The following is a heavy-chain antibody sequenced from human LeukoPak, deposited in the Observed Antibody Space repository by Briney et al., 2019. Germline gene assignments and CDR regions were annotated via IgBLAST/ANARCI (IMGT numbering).Heavy chain of an antibody. CDR3: ARAPEYSSGWSEDY. D-gene: IGHD6-19*01. CDR2: IYPGESIYASENT. CDR1: GVSISAYY. J-gene: IGHJ4*02. V-gene: IGHV4-4*07. Sequence: SETLSLTCSVSGVSISAYYWSWIRQPAGKGLEWIGRIYPGESIYASENTNYNPSLKSRVSMSGDTSKNQVSLKLRSVTAADTAVYYCARAPEYSSGWSEDYWGQGTLVTVSS.